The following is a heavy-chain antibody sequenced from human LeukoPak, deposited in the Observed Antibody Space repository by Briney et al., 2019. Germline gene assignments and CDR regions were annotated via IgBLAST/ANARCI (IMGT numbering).Heavy chain of an antibody. J-gene: IGHJ3*02. V-gene: IGHV4-38-2*02. Sequence: SETLSLTCTVSGYSISSGYYWGWIRQPPGKGLEWIGSIYHSGSTYYNPSLKSRVTISVDRSKNQFSLKLSSVTAADTAVYYCARGDYYDSSVAAFDIWGQGTMVTVSS. CDR1: GYSISSGYY. CDR2: IYHSGST. D-gene: IGHD3-22*01. CDR3: ARGDYYDSSVAAFDI.